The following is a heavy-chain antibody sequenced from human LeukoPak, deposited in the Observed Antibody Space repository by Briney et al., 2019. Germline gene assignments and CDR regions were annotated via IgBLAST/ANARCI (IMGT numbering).Heavy chain of an antibody. CDR1: GGYFSGYY. CDR2: INHSGST. Sequence: PSETLSLTCAVYGGYFSGYYWSWIRQPPGKGLECIGQINHSGSTNYNQSLKSRVTLSVDTSKNQFSLKLTSVTAADTAVYYCGRLYTSDIKYDYWGQGTLVTVSS. J-gene: IGHJ4*02. CDR3: GRLYTSDIKYDY. D-gene: IGHD6-6*01. V-gene: IGHV4-34*01.